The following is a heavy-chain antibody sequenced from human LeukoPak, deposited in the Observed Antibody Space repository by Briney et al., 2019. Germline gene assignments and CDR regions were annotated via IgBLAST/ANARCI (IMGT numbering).Heavy chain of an antibody. CDR3: ARTNGYYYYYGMDV. CDR2: IYYSGST. CDR1: GGSISSYY. V-gene: IGHV4-59*01. Sequence: SETLSLTCTVSGGSISSYYWTWIRQPPGKGLEWIGYIYYSGSTNYNPSLKSRVTISVDTSKKQFSLILSSVTAADTAVYYCARTNGYYYYYGMDVWSQGRTVTVSS. D-gene: IGHD2-8*01. J-gene: IGHJ6*02.